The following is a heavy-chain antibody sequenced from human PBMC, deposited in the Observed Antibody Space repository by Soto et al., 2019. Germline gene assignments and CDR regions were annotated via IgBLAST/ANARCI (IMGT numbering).Heavy chain of an antibody. CDR1: DGSFSSGDNY. CDR2: IYHSGRS. D-gene: IGHD3-16*01. J-gene: IGHJ4*02. Sequence: SETLSLTCAVYDGSFSSGDNYWSWIRQPPGRGLEWIGYIYHSGRSYYKPSLKSRVTMSVDTSKNQFSLTLTSVTAADTAVYYCARGGGFDSWGRGTLVTVSS. V-gene: IGHV4-30-4*01. CDR3: ARGGGFDS.